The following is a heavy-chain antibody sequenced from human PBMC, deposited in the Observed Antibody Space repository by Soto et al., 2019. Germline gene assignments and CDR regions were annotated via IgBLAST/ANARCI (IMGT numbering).Heavy chain of an antibody. V-gene: IGHV1-18*01. Sequence: QVHLVQSGAEVKKPGASVKVPGKVSVYPFTTYGITGVRQAPGQGLEWMGWISAHNGNTNYAQKLQGRVTVTRDTSTSTAYMELRSLRSDDTAVYYCARGRYGDYWGQGALVTVSS. CDR3: ARGRYGDY. CDR1: VYPFTTYG. J-gene: IGHJ4*02. D-gene: IGHD1-1*01. CDR2: ISAHNGNT.